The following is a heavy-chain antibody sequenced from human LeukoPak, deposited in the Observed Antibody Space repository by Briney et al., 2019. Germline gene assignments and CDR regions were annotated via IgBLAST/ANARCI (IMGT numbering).Heavy chain of an antibody. CDR3: ARLSVPDEHNPMYNWFDP. V-gene: IGHV1-69*13. J-gene: IGHJ5*02. Sequence: SVKVSFKSSVGTFSSYAFSWVRQAPGQGLEWMGGIIPIFGTANYAQKFQCRVTITADESTSTAYMELSSLKSEDTAVYYCARLSVPDEHNPMYNWFDPWGQGTLVTVSS. CDR1: VGTFSSYA. CDR2: IIPIFGTA. D-gene: IGHD1-1*01.